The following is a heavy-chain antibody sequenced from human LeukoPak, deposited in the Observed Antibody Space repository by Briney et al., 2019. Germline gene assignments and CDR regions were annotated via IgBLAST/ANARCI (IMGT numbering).Heavy chain of an antibody. CDR2: ISYDGSNK. J-gene: IGHJ4*02. D-gene: IGHD1-26*01. CDR3: ARDTFSGSCLDIVDY. Sequence: GGSLRLSCAASGFTFSSYAMHWVRQAPGKGLEWVAVISYDGSNKYYADSVKGRFTISRDNSKNTLYLQMNSLRAEDTAVYYCARDTFSGSCLDIVDYWGQGTLVTVSS. V-gene: IGHV3-30-3*01. CDR1: GFTFSSYA.